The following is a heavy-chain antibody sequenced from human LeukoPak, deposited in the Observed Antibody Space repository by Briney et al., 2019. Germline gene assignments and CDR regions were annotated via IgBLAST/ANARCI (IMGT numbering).Heavy chain of an antibody. D-gene: IGHD2-2*01. CDR3: ASGYCSSTSCYYYMDV. CDR1: GGSISSYY. CDR2: IYYSGST. V-gene: IGHV4-59*01. J-gene: IGHJ6*03. Sequence: SETLSLTCTVSGGSISSYYWSWIRQPPGKGLEWIGYIYYSGSTNYNPSLKSRVTISVDTSKNQFSLKLSSVTAADTAVYYCASGYCSSTSCYYYMDVWGKGATVTVSS.